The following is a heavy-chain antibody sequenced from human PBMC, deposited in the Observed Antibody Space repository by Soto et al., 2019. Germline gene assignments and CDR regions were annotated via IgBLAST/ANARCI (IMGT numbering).Heavy chain of an antibody. CDR2: IKQDGSEK. CDR3: AKVMVKNWFDP. Sequence: PGGSLRLSCAASAFTFSTYWMSWVRQAPGKGLEWVANIKQDGSEKYYVDSVKGRFTISRDNSKNTLYLQMSSLRAEDTAVYYCAKVMVKNWFDPWGQGTLVTAPQ. CDR1: AFTFSTYW. V-gene: IGHV3-7*03. D-gene: IGHD5-18*01. J-gene: IGHJ5*02.